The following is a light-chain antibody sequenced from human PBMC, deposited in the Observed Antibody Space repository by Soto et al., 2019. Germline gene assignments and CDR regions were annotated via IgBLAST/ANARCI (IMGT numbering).Light chain of an antibody. Sequence: QSVLTQPASVSGSPGQSITISCTGSSSDVGGYSYVSWYQHHPGKAPKLMIYDVDNRPSGVSNRFSGSKSGNTASLTISGLQAEDEADYYCNSYTSSSTYVLFGGGTKLTV. V-gene: IGLV2-14*03. CDR3: NSYTSSSTYVL. J-gene: IGLJ2*01. CDR1: SSDVGGYSY. CDR2: DVD.